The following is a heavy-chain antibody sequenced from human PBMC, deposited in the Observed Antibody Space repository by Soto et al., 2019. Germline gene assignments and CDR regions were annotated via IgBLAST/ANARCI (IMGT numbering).Heavy chain of an antibody. Sequence: SETLSLTCTVSGGSISSGGYYWSWIRQHPGKGLEWIGYIYYSGSTYYNPSLRSRVTISVDTSKNQFSLKLSSVTAADTAVYYCARGRKLLWFGELLPNWFDPWGQGTLVTVSS. CDR1: GGSISSGGYY. J-gene: IGHJ5*02. CDR2: IYYSGST. CDR3: ARGRKLLWFGELLPNWFDP. V-gene: IGHV4-31*03. D-gene: IGHD3-10*01.